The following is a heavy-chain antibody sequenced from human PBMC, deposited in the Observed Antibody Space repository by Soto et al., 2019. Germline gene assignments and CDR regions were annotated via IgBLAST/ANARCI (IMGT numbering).Heavy chain of an antibody. V-gene: IGHV6-1*01. J-gene: IGHJ4*02. CDR2: KYYRSRWYN. CDR1: GDSVSGNSAA. Sequence: SETLSLTCAISGDSVSGNSAAWNWIRQSPSRGLEWLGSKYYRSRWYNYYEVYVKSRITVTPDTSKNQFSLHLNSVTPEDTAVYHCARELPYYVSTDSYLHXWGQGALVTVSX. D-gene: IGHD3-16*01. CDR3: ARELPYYVSTDSYLHX.